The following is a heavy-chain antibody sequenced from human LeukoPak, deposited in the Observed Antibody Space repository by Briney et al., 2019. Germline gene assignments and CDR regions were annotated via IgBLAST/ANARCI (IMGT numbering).Heavy chain of an antibody. CDR1: GYSFTSYW. J-gene: IGHJ4*02. CDR3: ARRDGYCSGGSCYLFDY. Sequence: GESLKISCKGSGYSFTSYWIGWVRQMPGKGLEWMGIIYPGDSDTRYSPSFQGQVTISADKSISTAYLQWSSLKASDTAMYYYARRDGYCSGGSCYLFDYWGQGTLVTVSS. V-gene: IGHV5-51*01. D-gene: IGHD2-15*01. CDR2: IYPGDSDT.